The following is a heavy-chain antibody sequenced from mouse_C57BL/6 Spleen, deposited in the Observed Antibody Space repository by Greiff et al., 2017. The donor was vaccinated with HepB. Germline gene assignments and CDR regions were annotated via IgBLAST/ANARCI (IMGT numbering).Heavy chain of an antibody. CDR3: AREDDYDGAPYAMDY. CDR2: IYPGSGST. J-gene: IGHJ4*01. D-gene: IGHD2-4*01. V-gene: IGHV1-55*01. Sequence: QVQLQQSGAELVKPGASVKMSCKASGYTFTSYWITWVKQRPGQGLEWIGDIYPGSGSTNYNEKFKSKATLTVDTSSSTAYMQLSSLTSEDSAVYYCAREDDYDGAPYAMDYWGQGTSVTVSS. CDR1: GYTFTSYW.